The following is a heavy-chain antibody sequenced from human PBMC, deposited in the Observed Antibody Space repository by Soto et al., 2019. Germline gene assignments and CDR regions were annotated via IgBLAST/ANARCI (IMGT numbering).Heavy chain of an antibody. Sequence: ASVKVSCKASGYTFTSYYMHWVRQAPGQGLEWMGIINPSGGSTSYAQKFQGRVTMTRDTSTSTVYMELSSLRSEDTAVYYCARPCGGFGELPYYFDYWGQGTLVTVSS. CDR1: GYTFTSYY. J-gene: IGHJ4*02. CDR3: ARPCGGFGELPYYFDY. CDR2: INPSGGST. D-gene: IGHD3-10*01. V-gene: IGHV1-46*01.